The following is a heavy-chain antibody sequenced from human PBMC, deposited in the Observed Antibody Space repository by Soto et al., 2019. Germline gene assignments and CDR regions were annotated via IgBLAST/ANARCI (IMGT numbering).Heavy chain of an antibody. CDR3: ARRRGAARPPRARWFDP. CDR2: INHSGST. J-gene: IGHJ5*02. Sequence: QVQLQQWGAGLLKPSETLSLTCAVYGGSFSGYYWSWIRQPPGKGLEWIGEINHSGSTNYNPSLKSRVTTSVDTSKNQFSLKLSSVTAADTVVYYCARRRGAARPPRARWFDPWGQGTLVTVSS. V-gene: IGHV4-34*01. D-gene: IGHD6-6*01. CDR1: GGSFSGYY.